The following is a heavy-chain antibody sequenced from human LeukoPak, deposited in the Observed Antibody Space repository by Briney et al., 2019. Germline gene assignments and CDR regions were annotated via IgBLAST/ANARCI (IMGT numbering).Heavy chain of an antibody. D-gene: IGHD4-17*01. CDR2: ISWDGGST. CDR1: GFTFDDYA. CDR3: ARDLGTTVTTYLDY. Sequence: GGSLRLSCAASGFTFDDYAMYWVRQAPGKGLEWVSLISWDGGSTYYADSVKGRFTISRDNSKNSLYLQMNSLRAEDTAVYYCARDLGTTVTTYLDYWGQGTLVTVSS. V-gene: IGHV3-43D*03. J-gene: IGHJ4*02.